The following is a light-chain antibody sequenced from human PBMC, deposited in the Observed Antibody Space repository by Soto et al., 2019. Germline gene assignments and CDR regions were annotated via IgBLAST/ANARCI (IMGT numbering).Light chain of an antibody. V-gene: IGKV3-20*01. Sequence: ETVLTQSPGTLSLSPGERATLSCRASQSVSSSYLAWYQQKPGQAPRLLIYRASSRATGIPDRFSGSGSGTDFTLIISRLEPEDFAVYYCQQYGSSPWTFGQGTKVEIK. CDR2: RAS. J-gene: IGKJ1*01. CDR3: QQYGSSPWT. CDR1: QSVSSSY.